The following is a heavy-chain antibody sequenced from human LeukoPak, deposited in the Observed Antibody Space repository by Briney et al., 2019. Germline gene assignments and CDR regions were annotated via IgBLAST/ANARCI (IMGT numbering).Heavy chain of an antibody. CDR3: AREGRYYYYYMDV. Sequence: ASVKVSCKASGYTFTSYGISWVRQAPGQGLEWMGWISAYNGNTYYAQKLQGRVSMTTDTSTSTAYMELRSLRSDDMAVYYCAREGRYYYYYMDVWGKGTTVTVSS. CDR2: ISAYNGNT. CDR1: GYTFTSYG. V-gene: IGHV1-18*03. J-gene: IGHJ6*03.